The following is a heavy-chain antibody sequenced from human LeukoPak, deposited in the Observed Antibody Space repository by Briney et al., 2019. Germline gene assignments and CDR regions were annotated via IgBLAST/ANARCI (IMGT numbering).Heavy chain of an antibody. CDR2: ISYDGSNK. V-gene: IGHV3-30-3*01. D-gene: IGHD2-15*01. CDR1: GFTFSSYA. Sequence: AGGSPRLSCAASGFTFSSYAMHWVRQAPGKGLEWVAVISYDGSNKYYADSVKGRFTISRDNSKNTLYLQMNSLRAEDTALYYCARDMSGYCSGGRCYNMGYFDYWGQGTLVTVSS. CDR3: ARDMSGYCSGGRCYNMGYFDY. J-gene: IGHJ4*02.